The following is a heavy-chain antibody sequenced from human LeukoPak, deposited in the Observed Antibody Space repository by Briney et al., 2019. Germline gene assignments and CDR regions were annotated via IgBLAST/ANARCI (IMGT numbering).Heavy chain of an antibody. J-gene: IGHJ3*02. D-gene: IGHD3-10*01. V-gene: IGHV3-23*01. CDR1: GFTFSSYA. CDR3: AKGAGDAFDI. Sequence: PGGSLRLSCAASGFTFSSYAMTWVRQAPGEGLEWVSSISGSGVNTYYADSVKGRFTISRDNSENTLYLQMNSLRAEDTALYYCAKGAGDAFDIWGQGTIVTVSS. CDR2: ISGSGVNT.